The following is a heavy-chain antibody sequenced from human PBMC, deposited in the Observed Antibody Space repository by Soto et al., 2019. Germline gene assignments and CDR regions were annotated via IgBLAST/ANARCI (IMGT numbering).Heavy chain of an antibody. D-gene: IGHD3-22*01. CDR2: ISAYNGNT. V-gene: IGHV1-18*01. CDR3: ARGGYYYDSSGYFNWFDP. CDR1: GYTFTSYG. J-gene: IGHJ5*02. Sequence: GASVKVSCKASGYTFTSYGISWVRQAPGQGLEWMGLISAYNGNTNYAQKLQGRVTMTTDTSTSTAYMELRSLRSDDTAVYYCARGGYYYDSSGYFNWFDPWGQGTLVTVSS.